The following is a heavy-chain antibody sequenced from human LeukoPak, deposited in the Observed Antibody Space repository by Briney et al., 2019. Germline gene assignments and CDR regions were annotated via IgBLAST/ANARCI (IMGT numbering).Heavy chain of an antibody. CDR1: GSTFSSYE. Sequence: QSGGSLRLSCAASGSTFSSYEMNWVRQAPGKGLEWVSYISSSGSTIYYADSVKGRFTISRDNAKNSLYLQMNSLRAEDTAVYYCARPRGCGSTRCNNFDYWGQGTLVTVSS. V-gene: IGHV3-48*03. CDR3: ARPRGCGSTRCNNFDY. CDR2: ISSSGSTI. J-gene: IGHJ4*02. D-gene: IGHD2-2*01.